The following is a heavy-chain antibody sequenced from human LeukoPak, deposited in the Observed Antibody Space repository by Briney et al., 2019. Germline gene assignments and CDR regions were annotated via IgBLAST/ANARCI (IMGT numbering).Heavy chain of an antibody. CDR3: LGTSNSFDY. CDR1: GFTFSSYW. D-gene: IGHD1-7*01. J-gene: IGHJ4*02. V-gene: IGHV3-30*02. CDR2: IRYDGSNK. Sequence: PGRSLRLSCAASGFTFSSYWMHWVRQAPGKGLEWVAFIRYDGSNKYYAESVKGRFTISRDNSKHTLYLQMNNLRADDTGVYYALGTSNSFDYWGQGTLVTVSS.